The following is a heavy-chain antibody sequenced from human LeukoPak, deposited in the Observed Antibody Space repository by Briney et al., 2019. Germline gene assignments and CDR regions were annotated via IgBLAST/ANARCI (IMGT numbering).Heavy chain of an antibody. V-gene: IGHV4-59*01. CDR2: IYYSGST. J-gene: IGHJ5*02. CDR3: ARVGAYCSGGSCWSRWFDP. CDR1: GGSMSSYY. Sequence: SETLSLTCTVSGGSMSSYYWSWIRQPPGKGLEWIGYIYYSGSTNYNPSLKSRVTILEDTSKNQFSLRLSSVTAADTAVYYCARVGAYCSGGSCWSRWFDPWGQGTLVTVSS. D-gene: IGHD2-15*01.